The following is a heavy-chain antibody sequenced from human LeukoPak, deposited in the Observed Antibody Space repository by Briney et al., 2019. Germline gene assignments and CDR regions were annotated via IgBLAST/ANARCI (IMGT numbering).Heavy chain of an antibody. D-gene: IGHD3-3*01. CDR3: ARDLRRDYDFWSGPGDY. CDR1: GFTFSSYA. J-gene: IGHJ4*02. Sequence: GGSLRLSCAASGFTFSSYATHWVRQAPGKGLEWVAVISYDGSNKYYADSVKGRFTISGDNSKNTLYLQMNSLRAEDTAVYYCARDLRRDYDFWSGPGDYWGQGTLVTVSS. V-gene: IGHV3-30-3*01. CDR2: ISYDGSNK.